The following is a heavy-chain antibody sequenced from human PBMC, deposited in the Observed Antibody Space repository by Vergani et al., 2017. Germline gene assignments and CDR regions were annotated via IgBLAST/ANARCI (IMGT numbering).Heavy chain of an antibody. CDR2: MNPNSGNT. V-gene: IGHV1-8*01. Sequence: QVQLVQSGAEVKKPGASVTLSCKASGYTFTSYDINWVRQATGQGLEWMGWMNPNSGNTGYAQKFQGRVTMTRNTSISTAYMELSSLRSADTAVYYCARRNWGGYYSYYYYMDVWGKGTTVTVSS. D-gene: IGHD2-21*01. CDR1: GYTFTSYD. J-gene: IGHJ6*03. CDR3: ARRNWGGYYSYYYYMDV.